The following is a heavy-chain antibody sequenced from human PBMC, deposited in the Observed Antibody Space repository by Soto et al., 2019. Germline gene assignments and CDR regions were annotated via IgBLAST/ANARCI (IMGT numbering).Heavy chain of an antibody. CDR2: IWYDGSNK. J-gene: IGHJ6*03. V-gene: IGHV3-33*01. D-gene: IGHD6-6*01. CDR3: ARGRPGGDIAARLYYYYYMDV. CDR1: GFTFSSYG. Sequence: QVQLVESGGGVVQPGRSLRLSCAASGFTFSSYGMHWVRQAPGKGLEWVAVIWYDGSNKYYADSVKGRFTISRDNSKNTLYLQMNSLRAEDTAVYYCARGRPGGDIAARLYYYYYMDVWGKGTAVTVS.